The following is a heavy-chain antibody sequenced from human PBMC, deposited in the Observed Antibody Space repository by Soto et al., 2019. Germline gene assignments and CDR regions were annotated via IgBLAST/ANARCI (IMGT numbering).Heavy chain of an antibody. CDR1: GGSISSSRCH. Sequence: SETLSLTCTVSGGSISSSRCHWGWIRQPPGKGLEWIASIKYSGTTFYNPSLRSRVTISVDTSKNQFSLKLSSVTAADTAVYYCARSPEATVTAFDYWGQGTLVTVSS. J-gene: IGHJ4*02. CDR3: ARSPEATVTAFDY. V-gene: IGHV4-39*07. CDR2: IKYSGTT. D-gene: IGHD4-17*01.